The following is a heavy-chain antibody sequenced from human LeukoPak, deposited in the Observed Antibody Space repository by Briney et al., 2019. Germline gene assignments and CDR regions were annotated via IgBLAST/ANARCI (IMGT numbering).Heavy chain of an antibody. V-gene: IGHV1-46*01. CDR2: INPSGGST. D-gene: IGHD3-3*01. CDR3: ARSRAYYDFWSGYYGSWFDP. CDR1: GYTFTSYY. J-gene: IGHJ5*02. Sequence: GASVKVSCKASGYTFTSYYMHWVRQAPGQGLEWMGIINPSGGSTSYAQKFQGRVTMTRDTSTSTVYMELSSLRSEDTAVYYCARSRAYYDFWSGYYGSWFDPWGQGTLVTVSS.